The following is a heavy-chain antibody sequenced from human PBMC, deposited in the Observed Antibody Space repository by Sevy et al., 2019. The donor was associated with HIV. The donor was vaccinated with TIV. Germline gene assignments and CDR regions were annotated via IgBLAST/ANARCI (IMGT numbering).Heavy chain of an antibody. Sequence: GGSLRLSCAASGFTFSSYGMHWVRQAPGKGLEWVAVIWYDGSNKYYADSVKGRFTISRDNSKNTLYLQMNSLRAEDTAGYYCAREGYDILTGENYYYYGMDVWGQGTTVTVSS. CDR2: IWYDGSNK. CDR3: AREGYDILTGENYYYYGMDV. J-gene: IGHJ6*02. CDR1: GFTFSSYG. D-gene: IGHD3-9*01. V-gene: IGHV3-33*01.